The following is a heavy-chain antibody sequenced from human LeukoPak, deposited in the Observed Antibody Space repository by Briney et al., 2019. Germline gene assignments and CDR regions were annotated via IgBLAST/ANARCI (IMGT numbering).Heavy chain of an antibody. D-gene: IGHD4-23*01. J-gene: IGHJ5*02. V-gene: IGHV3-30*02. CDR2: IRYDGSNK. Sequence: SGGSLRLSCAASGFTFSSYGMHWVRQAPGKGLEWVAFIRYDGSNKYYADSVKGRFTISRDNSKNTLYLQMNSLRAEDTAVYYCAKDRTPAGVTPNWFDPWGQGTLVTVSS. CDR3: AKDRTPAGVTPNWFDP. CDR1: GFTFSSYG.